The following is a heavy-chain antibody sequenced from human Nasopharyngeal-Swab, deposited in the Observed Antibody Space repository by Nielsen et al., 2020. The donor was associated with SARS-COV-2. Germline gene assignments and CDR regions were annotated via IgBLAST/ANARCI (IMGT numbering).Heavy chain of an antibody. D-gene: IGHD3-3*01. CDR1: GFTFSSYG. CDR3: ARGPYDFWSGYPHYFDH. Sequence: GESLKISCAASGFTFSSYGMHWVRQAPGKGLEWVAIIWYDGSNKYYADSVKGRFTISRDNSKNTLYLQMNSLRAEDTAVYYCARGPYDFWSGYPHYFDHWGQGTLVTVSS. J-gene: IGHJ4*02. CDR2: IWYDGSNK. V-gene: IGHV3-33*01.